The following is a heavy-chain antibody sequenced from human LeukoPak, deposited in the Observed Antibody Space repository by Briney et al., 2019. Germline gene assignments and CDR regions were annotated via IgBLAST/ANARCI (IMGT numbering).Heavy chain of an antibody. D-gene: IGHD3-10*01. CDR2: IYTSGTI. CDR3: ARDSGTTGEVKFDP. J-gene: IGHJ5*02. Sequence: SETLSLTCTVSGGSISSYYWSWIRQPAGTALEWIGRIYTSGTITYNPSLKSRVTMSVDTSKSQFSLKLSSVTAADTAVYYCARDSGTTGEVKFDPWGQGTLVTVSS. V-gene: IGHV4-4*07. CDR1: GGSISSYY.